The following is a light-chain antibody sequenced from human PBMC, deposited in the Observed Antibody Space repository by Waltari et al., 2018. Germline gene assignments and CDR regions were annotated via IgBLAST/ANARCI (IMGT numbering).Light chain of an antibody. CDR1: ALPKKY. Sequence: SYELTQPPSVSVSPGQTARITCSGDALPKKYAYWYQQKSGQAPVLVIYEANKRPSGTPGRISGSSSGTMATLTVSGAQVEDEADYYCYSTDSSGNHRVFGGGTRLTVL. J-gene: IGLJ2*01. CDR2: EAN. V-gene: IGLV3-10*01. CDR3: YSTDSSGNHRV.